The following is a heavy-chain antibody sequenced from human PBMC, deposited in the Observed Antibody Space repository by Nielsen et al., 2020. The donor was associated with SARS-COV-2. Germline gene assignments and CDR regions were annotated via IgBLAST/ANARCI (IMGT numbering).Heavy chain of an antibody. CDR3: ARAWMGDFWSGVTGYYYYYGMDV. Sequence: ASVKVSCKASGYTFTGYYMHWVRQAPGQGLEWMGWINPNSGGTNYAQKFQGWVTMTRDTSISTAYMELSRLRSDDTAVYYCARAWMGDFWSGVTGYYYYYGMDVWGQGTTVTVSS. CDR2: INPNSGGT. V-gene: IGHV1-2*04. CDR1: GYTFTGYY. D-gene: IGHD3-3*01. J-gene: IGHJ6*02.